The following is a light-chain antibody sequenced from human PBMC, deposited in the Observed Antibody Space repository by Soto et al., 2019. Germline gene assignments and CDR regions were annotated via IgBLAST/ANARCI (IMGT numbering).Light chain of an antibody. Sequence: QSVLTQPPSASGTPGQRVILSCSGSSSNIGRNTVNWYQQLPGTAPKVLIYSNNQRPSGVPDRLSGSKSGTSASLALSGLQSEDEADYYCAAWDDSLNAVVFGGGTKLTVL. CDR1: SSNIGRNT. CDR3: AAWDDSLNAVV. CDR2: SNN. V-gene: IGLV1-44*01. J-gene: IGLJ2*01.